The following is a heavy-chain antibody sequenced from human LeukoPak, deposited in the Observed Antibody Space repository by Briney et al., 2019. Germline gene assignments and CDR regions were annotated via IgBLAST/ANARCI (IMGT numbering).Heavy chain of an antibody. J-gene: IGHJ6*02. Sequence: GGSLRLSCAASGFTFSSYGMHWVRQAPRKGLAWVAVTWYVGSNKYYADSVKGRFTISRDNSKNSLYRQMNSLRAEDTAVYYCARDPYYGSGSYYEGGGYYYYGMDVWGQGTTVTVSS. CDR1: GFTFSSYG. V-gene: IGHV3-33*01. D-gene: IGHD3-10*01. CDR2: TWYVGSNK. CDR3: ARDPYYGSGSYYEGGGYYYYGMDV.